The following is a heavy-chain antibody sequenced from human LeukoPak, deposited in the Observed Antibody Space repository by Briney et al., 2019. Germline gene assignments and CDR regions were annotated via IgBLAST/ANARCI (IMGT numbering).Heavy chain of an antibody. D-gene: IGHD6-19*01. CDR3: ARVHIAVAGPYVDY. Sequence: GGSLRLSCAASGFTFSSYEMNWVRQAPGKGVEWVSYISSSGSTRYYADSVKGRFTVSRDNAKNSLYLQMNSLRAEDTAVYYCARVHIAVAGPYVDYWGQGTLVTVSS. CDR2: ISSSGSTR. V-gene: IGHV3-48*03. J-gene: IGHJ4*02. CDR1: GFTFSSYE.